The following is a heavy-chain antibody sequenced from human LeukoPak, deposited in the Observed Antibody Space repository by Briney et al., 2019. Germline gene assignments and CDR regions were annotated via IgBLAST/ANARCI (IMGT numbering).Heavy chain of an antibody. J-gene: IGHJ6*02. V-gene: IGHV1-18*01. CDR3: AREGYYESSGYSQVSYYNYGMDV. Sequence: ASVKVSCKASGYTFTSYGISWVRQAPGQGLEWMGWISGYNDNTKYAQKVQGRVTMTTDTSASTSYMELRSLRSDDTAVYYCAREGYYESSGYSQVSYYNYGMDVWAKGPRSPSP. CDR2: ISGYNDNT. D-gene: IGHD3-22*01. CDR1: GYTFTSYG.